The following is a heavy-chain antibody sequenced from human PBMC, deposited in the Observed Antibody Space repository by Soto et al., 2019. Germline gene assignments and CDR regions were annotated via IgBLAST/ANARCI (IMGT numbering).Heavy chain of an antibody. CDR3: ARRSYGAFDT. CDR2: ISNSVGAT. D-gene: IGHD3-16*02. J-gene: IGHJ3*02. Sequence: EVQLLESGGGLVQPGGSLRLSCAASGFTFTTYAMNWVRQAPGKGLEWVSLISNSVGATYYADSVKGRFTISRDTSKNTLSLQMNSLRAEDTAMYYCARRSYGAFDTWGQWTMVTVSS. V-gene: IGHV3-23*01. CDR1: GFTFTTYA.